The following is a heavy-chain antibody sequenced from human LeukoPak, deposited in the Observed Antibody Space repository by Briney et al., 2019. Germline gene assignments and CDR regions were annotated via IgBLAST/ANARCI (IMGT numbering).Heavy chain of an antibody. J-gene: IGHJ3*01. CDR3: ARDRAVVNPMQGVFDV. V-gene: IGHV4-4*07. D-gene: IGHD2-21*01. Sequence: SETLSLTCTVPGDSISSYYWTWIRQPAGKGLEWIGRMFNSERSDYNPSLKSRVTISVDKSKNQFSLKQSSVTAADTAVYYCARDRAVVNPMQGVFDVWGQGTMVTVSS. CDR2: MFNSERS. CDR1: GDSISSYY.